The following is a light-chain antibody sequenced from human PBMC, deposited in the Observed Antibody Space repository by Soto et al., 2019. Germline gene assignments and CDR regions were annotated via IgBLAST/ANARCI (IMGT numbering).Light chain of an antibody. Sequence: EVVTTQSPATLSVSPVEGATLSCRASQGLGTNLAWYQQKPGQAPRLLIYAASTRATGVPGRFSSSGSGTEFTLTISSLQSEDFAVYYGQQYKHWPLTFGGGTKVDIK. J-gene: IGKJ4*01. CDR3: QQYKHWPLT. CDR1: QGLGTN. CDR2: AAS. V-gene: IGKV3-15*01.